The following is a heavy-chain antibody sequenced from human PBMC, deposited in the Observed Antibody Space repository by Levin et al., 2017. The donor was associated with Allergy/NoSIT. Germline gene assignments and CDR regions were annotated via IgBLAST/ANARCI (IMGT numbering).Heavy chain of an antibody. CDR2: ISFDGSDT. V-gene: IGHV3-30*18. D-gene: IGHD5-24*01. J-gene: IGHJ4*02. Sequence: GGSLRLSCTVSGFTFSRHGMHWVRQAPGKGLEWLAIISFDGSDTFYADSVKGRFTISKDNSKNTLLLQMNSLRVDDTAMYFCAKDDGEDGIGFDSWGQGTLVTVCS. CDR3: AKDDGEDGIGFDS. CDR1: GFTFSRHG.